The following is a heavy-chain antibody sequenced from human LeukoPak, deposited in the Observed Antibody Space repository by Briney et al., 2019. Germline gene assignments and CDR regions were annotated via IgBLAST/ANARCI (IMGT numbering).Heavy chain of an antibody. CDR1: GFTFSSYA. Sequence: GGSLRLSCAASGFTFSSYAMSWVRQAPGKGLEWVSAISGSGGSTYYADSVKGRFTISRDNSKNTLYLRMNSLRAEDTAVYYCAKSGDYGDYGESNYFDYWGQGTLVTVSS. CDR2: ISGSGGST. V-gene: IGHV3-23*01. J-gene: IGHJ4*02. CDR3: AKSGDYGDYGESNYFDY. D-gene: IGHD4-17*01.